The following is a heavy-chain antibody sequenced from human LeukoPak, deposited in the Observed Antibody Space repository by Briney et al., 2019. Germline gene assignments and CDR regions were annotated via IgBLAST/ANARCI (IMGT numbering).Heavy chain of an antibody. CDR1: GYTFTSYG. CDR3: AREDCSSTSCYGGGDFDY. J-gene: IGHJ4*02. Sequence: ASVKVSCKASGYTFTSYGISWVRQAPGQGLEWMGWISAYNGNTSYAQKLQGRVTMTTDTSTSTAYMELRSLRSDDTAVYYCAREDCSSTSCYGGGDFDYWGQGTLVTVSS. CDR2: ISAYNGNT. V-gene: IGHV1-18*04. D-gene: IGHD2-2*01.